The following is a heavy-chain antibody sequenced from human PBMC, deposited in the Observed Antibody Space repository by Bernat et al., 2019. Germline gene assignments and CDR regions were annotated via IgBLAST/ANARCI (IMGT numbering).Heavy chain of an antibody. CDR2: INSDGSST. Sequence: EVQLVESGGGLVQPGGSLRLSCAASGFTFSSYWMHWVRQAPGKGLVWVSRINSDGSSTSYADSVKGRCTLSRDNAKNTLYLQMNSLRAEDTAVYYCARAYAQTYYDFWSAWDGMDVWGQGTTVTVSS. CDR1: GFTFSSYW. V-gene: IGHV3-74*01. D-gene: IGHD3-3*01. CDR3: ARAYAQTYYDFWSAWDGMDV. J-gene: IGHJ6*02.